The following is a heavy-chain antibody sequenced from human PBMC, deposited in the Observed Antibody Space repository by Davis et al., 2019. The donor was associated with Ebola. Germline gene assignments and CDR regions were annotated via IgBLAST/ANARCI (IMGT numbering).Heavy chain of an antibody. V-gene: IGHV1-46*01. CDR1: GYTFTSYY. D-gene: IGHD6-19*01. CDR3: ARGRNGGWDFDS. CDR2: INPSGGST. Sequence: AASVKVSCKASGYTFTSYYMHWVRQAPGQGLEWMGIINPSGGSTSYAQKFQGRVTMTRDTSTSTVYMELRSLRSDDTAVYYCARGRNGGWDFDSWGQGTPVTVSS. J-gene: IGHJ4*02.